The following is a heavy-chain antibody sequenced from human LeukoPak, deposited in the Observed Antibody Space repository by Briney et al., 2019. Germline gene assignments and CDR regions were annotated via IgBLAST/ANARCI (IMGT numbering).Heavy chain of an antibody. CDR1: GGSISSSNW. J-gene: IGHJ5*02. D-gene: IGHD3-10*01. Sequence: SGTLSLTCAVSGGSISSSNWWSWVRQPPGKGLEWIGEIYHSGSTNYNASLKSRVTISVGKSKNQFSLKLSSVTAADTAVYYCARDLWFGETNWFDPWGQGTLVTVSS. V-gene: IGHV4-4*02. CDR3: ARDLWFGETNWFDP. CDR2: IYHSGST.